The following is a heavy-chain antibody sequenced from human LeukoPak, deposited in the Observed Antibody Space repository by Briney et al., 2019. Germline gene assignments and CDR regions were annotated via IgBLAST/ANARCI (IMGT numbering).Heavy chain of an antibody. D-gene: IGHD3-22*01. Sequence: EASVKVSCKASGYTFTSYAMNWVRQAPGQGLEWMGWINTNTGNPTYAQGFTGRFVFSLDTSVSTAYLQINSLKAEDTAVYYCARDPDYYDSSGYYYSSFDIWGQGTMVTVSS. J-gene: IGHJ3*02. CDR2: INTNTGNP. CDR3: ARDPDYYDSSGYYYSSFDI. V-gene: IGHV7-4-1*02. CDR1: GYTFTSYA.